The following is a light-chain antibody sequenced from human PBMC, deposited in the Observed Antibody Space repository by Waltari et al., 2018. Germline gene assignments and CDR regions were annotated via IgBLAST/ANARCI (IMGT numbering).Light chain of an antibody. J-gene: IGKJ1*01. CDR2: LGS. CDR1: QSLLNRNGNNY. V-gene: IGKV2-28*01. CDR3: MQSLQALWT. Sequence: DIVVTQSTLSLPVTPGEPASISCRSSQSLLNRNGNNYLDWYLQKPGQSPQLLIYLGSNRASGVPDRFSGSGSGTDFTLRISRVEAEDVGVYYCMQSLQALWTFGPGTKLEI.